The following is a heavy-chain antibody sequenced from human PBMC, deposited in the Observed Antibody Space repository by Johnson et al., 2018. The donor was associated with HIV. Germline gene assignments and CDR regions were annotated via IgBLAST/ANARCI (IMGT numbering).Heavy chain of an antibody. D-gene: IGHD5/OR15-5a*01. CDR2: INWNGGST. CDR1: GITFSDYA. V-gene: IGHV3-NL1*01. CDR3: AKRGDLYDSTASFDAFEV. Sequence: QVQLVESGGGVVQPGRSLRLSCAASGITFSDYAMHWVRQAPGKGLEWVSGINWNGGSTGYADSVKGRFTISRDNSRDTLFLEMNSLRVEDTAVYYCAKRGDLYDSTASFDAFEVWGQGTVVTVSS. J-gene: IGHJ3*01.